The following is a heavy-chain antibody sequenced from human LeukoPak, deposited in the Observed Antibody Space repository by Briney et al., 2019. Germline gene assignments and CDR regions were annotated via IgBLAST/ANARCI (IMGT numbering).Heavy chain of an antibody. CDR3: ARGGPSYYYYYGMDV. CDR1: GFAVSSNY. CDR2: IYSGGST. V-gene: IGHV3-53*04. J-gene: IGHJ6*02. Sequence: GGSLRLSCAASGFAVSSNYMSWVRQAPGKGLEWVSVIYSGGSTYYADSVKGRFTISRHNSKNTLYLQMNSLRAEDTAVYYCARGGPSYYYYYGMDVWGQGTTVTVSS.